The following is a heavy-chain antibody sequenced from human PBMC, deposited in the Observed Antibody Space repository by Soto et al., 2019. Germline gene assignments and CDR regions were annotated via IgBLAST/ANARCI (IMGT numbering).Heavy chain of an antibody. CDR3: ARIPLYGTRGYSYGWSYYGMDV. J-gene: IGHJ6*02. V-gene: IGHV2-26*01. Sequence: QVTLKESGPVLVKPTETLTLTCTVSGFSLSNARMGVSWIRQPPGKALEWLAHIFSNDEKSYSTSLKSRLTISKETSKSQVVLTMTNMDPVETATYYCARIPLYGTRGYSYGWSYYGMDVWGQGTTVTVSS. CDR1: GFSLSNARMG. D-gene: IGHD5-18*01. CDR2: IFSNDEK.